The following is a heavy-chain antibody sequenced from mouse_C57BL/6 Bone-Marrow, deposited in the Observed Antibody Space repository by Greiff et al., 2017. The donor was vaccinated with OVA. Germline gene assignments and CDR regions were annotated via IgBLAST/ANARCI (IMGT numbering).Heavy chain of an antibody. J-gene: IGHJ2*01. Sequence: QVQLQQSGAELVRPGTSVKVSCKASGYAFTNYLIEWVKQRPGQGLEWIGVINPGSGGTNYNEKFKGKATLTAEKSSSTAYMQLSSLTSEDSAVYFCARKRIYYDYFPDYWGQGTTLTVSS. CDR2: INPGSGGT. CDR3: ARKRIYYDYFPDY. V-gene: IGHV1-54*01. CDR1: GYAFTNYL. D-gene: IGHD2-4*01.